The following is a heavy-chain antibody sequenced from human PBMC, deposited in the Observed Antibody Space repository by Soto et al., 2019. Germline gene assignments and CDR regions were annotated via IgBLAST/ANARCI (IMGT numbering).Heavy chain of an antibody. CDR1: GFSLANYP. Sequence: VQLVESGGGLVQPGGSLRLSCVASGFSLANYPMNWVRQTPGKGLEWISYSSPRGDTIYYADSVEGRFTISRDNARNSLSLHMSSLRDEDPPLYSCAKAPHTNVGWPYYFESWGQGVPVTVSS. CDR2: SSPRGDTI. D-gene: IGHD6-19*01. J-gene: IGHJ4*02. V-gene: IGHV3-48*02. CDR3: AKAPHTNVGWPYYFES.